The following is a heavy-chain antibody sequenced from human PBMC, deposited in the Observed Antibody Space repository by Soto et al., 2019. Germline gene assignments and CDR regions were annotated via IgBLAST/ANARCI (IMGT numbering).Heavy chain of an antibody. CDR3: ARGHCTRSSCYARGYYYYGMDV. J-gene: IGHJ6*02. CDR2: ISSDSSYK. D-gene: IGHD2-2*01. CDR1: GFLLSSHT. Sequence: PGGSLRLSCAASGFLLSSHTMNWVRQAPGKGLEWVSSISSDSSYKYYTDSVKGRFTVSRDNAKNSLYLQMNSLRAEDTAVYYCARGHCTRSSCYARGYYYYGMDVWGQGPTVTVYS. V-gene: IGHV3-21*01.